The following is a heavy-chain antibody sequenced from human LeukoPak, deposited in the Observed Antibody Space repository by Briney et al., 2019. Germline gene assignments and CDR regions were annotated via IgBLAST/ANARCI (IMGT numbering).Heavy chain of an antibody. Sequence: GGSLRLSCAASGFTFSSYSMNWVRQAPGKGLEWVSFIYSGGNTHYSDSVKGRFTISRDNSKNTLYLQMNSLRAEDTAIYYCARRAGEYSHPYDYWGQGTLVTVSS. V-gene: IGHV3-53*01. J-gene: IGHJ4*02. CDR1: GFTFSSYS. CDR3: ARRAGEYSHPYDY. CDR2: IYSGGNT. D-gene: IGHD2-15*01.